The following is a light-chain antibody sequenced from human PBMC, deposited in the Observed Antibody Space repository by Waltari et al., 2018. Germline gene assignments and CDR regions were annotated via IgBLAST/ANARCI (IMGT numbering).Light chain of an antibody. J-gene: IGKJ1*01. CDR3: QQYYSTRT. CDR1: QSVFYSSNNKNY. Sequence: DIVMTQSPDSLAVSLGERATINCKSSQSVFYSSNNKNYLAWYQQKPGQPPKLLLYWASTRGSGVPDRFSGSGSGTEFTLTISSLQAEDVAVYYCQQYYSTRTFGQGTKVEIK. V-gene: IGKV4-1*01. CDR2: WAS.